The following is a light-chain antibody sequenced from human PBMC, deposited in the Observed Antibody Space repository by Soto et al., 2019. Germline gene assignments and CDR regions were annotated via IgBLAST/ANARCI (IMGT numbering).Light chain of an antibody. CDR3: CSYAGSTTYV. V-gene: IGLV2-23*01. CDR2: EGS. CDR1: SSDVGSYDL. J-gene: IGLJ1*01. Sequence: QSALTQPASVSGSPGQSITISCTGTSSDVGSYDLVSWYQHHPGKAPKLIVYEGSERPSGVSIRFSGSKSGNRASLRISGLQAEDEDDYYCCSYAGSTTYVLGTGTRSPS.